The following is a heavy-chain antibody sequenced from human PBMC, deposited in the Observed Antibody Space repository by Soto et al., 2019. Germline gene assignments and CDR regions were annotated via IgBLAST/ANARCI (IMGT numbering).Heavy chain of an antibody. J-gene: IGHJ5*02. V-gene: IGHV4-34*01. CDR3: ATSIAAAGTGWFDP. CDR1: GGSFSGYY. D-gene: IGHD6-13*01. CDR2: INHSGST. Sequence: SETLSLTCAVYGGSFSGYYWSWIRQPPGKGLEWIGEINHSGSTNYNPSLKSRVTISVDTSKNQFSLKLSSVTAADTAVYYCATSIAAAGTGWFDPWGQGTLVTSPQ.